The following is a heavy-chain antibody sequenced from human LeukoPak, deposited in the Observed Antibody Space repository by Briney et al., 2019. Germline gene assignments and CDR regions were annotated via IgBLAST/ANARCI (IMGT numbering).Heavy chain of an antibody. Sequence: SSETLSLTCAVYGGSFSGYYWSWIRQPPGKGLEWIGEINHSGSTNYNPSLKSRVTISVDTSKNQSSLKLSSVTAADTAVYYCARSIVYGAAFDIWGQGTMVTVSS. CDR2: INHSGST. V-gene: IGHV4-34*01. D-gene: IGHD2-15*01. CDR3: ARSIVYGAAFDI. J-gene: IGHJ3*02. CDR1: GGSFSGYY.